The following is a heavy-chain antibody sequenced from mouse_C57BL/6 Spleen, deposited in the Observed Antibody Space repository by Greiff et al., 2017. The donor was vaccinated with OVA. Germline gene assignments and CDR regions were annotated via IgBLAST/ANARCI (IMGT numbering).Heavy chain of an antibody. CDR1: GYTFTSYN. D-gene: IGHD2-1*01. Sequence: SGAELVRPGASVKMSCKASGYTFTSYNMHWVKQTPRQGLEWIGAIYPGNGDTSYNQKFKGKATLTVDKSSSTAYMQLSSLTSEDSAVYFCASSYGNPAWFAYWGQGTLVTVSA. V-gene: IGHV1-12*01. CDR3: ASSYGNPAWFAY. CDR2: IYPGNGDT. J-gene: IGHJ3*01.